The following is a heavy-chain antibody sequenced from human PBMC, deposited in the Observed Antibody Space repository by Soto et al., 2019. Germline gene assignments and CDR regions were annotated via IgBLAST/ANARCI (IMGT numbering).Heavy chain of an antibody. CDR2: IYYTGST. V-gene: IGHV4-31*03. D-gene: IGHD3-22*01. Sequence: PSETLSLTCTVSGGSINSGGYYWSWIRQHPGKGLEWIGFIYYTGSTFSNPSLKSRLTISVDTSKNQFSLKLSSVTAADTAVYYCARCYYDTTPPSVLYLHRWGPGTLVTVSS. CDR3: ARCYYDTTPPSVLYLHR. CDR1: GGSINSGGYY. J-gene: IGHJ5*02.